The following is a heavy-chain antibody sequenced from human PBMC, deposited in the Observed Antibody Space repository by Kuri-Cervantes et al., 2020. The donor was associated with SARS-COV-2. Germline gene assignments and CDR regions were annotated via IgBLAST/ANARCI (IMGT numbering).Heavy chain of an antibody. CDR1: GGTFSSYA. CDR3: ARVGVVIAIPDY. V-gene: IGHV1-8*03. CDR2: MNPNSGNT. D-gene: IGHD2-21*01. J-gene: IGHJ4*02. Sequence: ASVKVSCKASGGTFSSYAISWVRQATGQGLEWMGWMNPNSGNTGYAQKFQGRVTITRNTSISTAYMELSSLRSEDTAVYYCARVGVVIAIPDYWGQGTLVTVSS.